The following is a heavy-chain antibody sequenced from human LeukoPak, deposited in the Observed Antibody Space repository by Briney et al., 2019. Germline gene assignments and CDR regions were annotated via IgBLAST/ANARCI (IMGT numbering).Heavy chain of an antibody. V-gene: IGHV3-21*04. J-gene: IGHJ3*02. CDR3: ATGGDAFDI. CDR2: ITSSSTYI. Sequence: GGSLRLSCAASEFTFSSYTMNWVRQAPGKGLEWVSSITSSSTYIYYADSVKGRFTISRDNAKNSLYLQMNSLRAEDTAVYYCATGGDAFDIWGQGTMVTVSS. CDR1: EFTFSSYT.